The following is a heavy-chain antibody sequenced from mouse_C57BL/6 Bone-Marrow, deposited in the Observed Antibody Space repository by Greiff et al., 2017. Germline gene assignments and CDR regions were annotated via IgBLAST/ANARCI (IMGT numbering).Heavy chain of an antibody. Sequence: QVQLQQSGAELVKPGASVKISCKDSGYAFSSYWMNWVKQRPGKGLEWIGQIYPGDGDTNYNGKFKGKATLTADKSSSTAYMQLSSLTSEDSAVYFCARGSSYGWFAYWGQGTLVTVSA. D-gene: IGHD1-1*01. V-gene: IGHV1-80*01. CDR3: ARGSSYGWFAY. CDR1: GYAFSSYW. J-gene: IGHJ3*01. CDR2: IYPGDGDT.